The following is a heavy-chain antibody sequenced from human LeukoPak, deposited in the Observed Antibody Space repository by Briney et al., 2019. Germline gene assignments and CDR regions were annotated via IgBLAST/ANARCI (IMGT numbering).Heavy chain of an antibody. J-gene: IGHJ4*02. CDR2: IYYSGST. V-gene: IGHV4-59*08. Sequence: PSETLSLTCTFSGGSISSYYRSWIRQPPCKGLEWIGYIYYSGSTNYNPSLKSRVTISVDKSKTQFSLKLSSVTAADTAVYSCARHPRDGYNYTPRYFDYWGQGTLVNVSS. D-gene: IGHD5-24*01. CDR1: GGSISSYY. CDR3: ARHPRDGYNYTPRYFDY.